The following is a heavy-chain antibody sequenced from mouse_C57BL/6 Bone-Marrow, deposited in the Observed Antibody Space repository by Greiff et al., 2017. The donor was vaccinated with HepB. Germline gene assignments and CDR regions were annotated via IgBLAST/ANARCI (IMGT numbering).Heavy chain of an antibody. Sequence: QVKLQQSGPELVKPGASVKISCKASGYTFTDYYINWVKQRPGQGLEWIGWIFPGSGSTYYNEKFKGKATLTVDKSSSTAYMLLSSLTSEDSAVYFCARGDYYGSSSYYFDYWGQGTTLTVSS. CDR3: ARGDYYGSSSYYFDY. V-gene: IGHV1-75*01. CDR2: IFPGSGST. CDR1: GYTFTDYY. D-gene: IGHD1-1*01. J-gene: IGHJ2*01.